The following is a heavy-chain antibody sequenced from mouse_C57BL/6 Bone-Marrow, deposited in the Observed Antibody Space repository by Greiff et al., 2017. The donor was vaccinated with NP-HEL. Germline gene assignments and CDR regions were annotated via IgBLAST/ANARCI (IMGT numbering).Heavy chain of an antibody. J-gene: IGHJ2*01. Sequence: VQLQESGAELVRPGASVTLSCKASGYTFTDYEMHWVKQTPVHGLEWIGAIDPETGCTAYNQKFKGKAILTADKSSSTAYMELRSLTSEDSAVYYCTRPRLPYYFDYWGQGTTLTVSS. D-gene: IGHD2-2*01. CDR1: GYTFTDYE. V-gene: IGHV1-15*01. CDR2: IDPETGCT. CDR3: TRPRLPYYFDY.